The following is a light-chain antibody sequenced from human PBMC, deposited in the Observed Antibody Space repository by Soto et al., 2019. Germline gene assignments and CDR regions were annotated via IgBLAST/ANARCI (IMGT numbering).Light chain of an antibody. CDR2: GAS. CDR3: QQYNNWPPLT. CDR1: QSVSSN. Sequence: EIVMTQSPATLSVSQGERATLSCRASQSVSSNLAWYQQKPGQPPSLLIYGASTRATGIPARFSGSGSGTEFTLTISSLQSEDFAVYYCQQYNNWPPLTFGQGTRLEIK. J-gene: IGKJ5*01. V-gene: IGKV3-15*01.